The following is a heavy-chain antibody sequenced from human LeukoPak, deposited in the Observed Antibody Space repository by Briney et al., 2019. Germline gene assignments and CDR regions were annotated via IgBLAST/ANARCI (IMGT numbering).Heavy chain of an antibody. D-gene: IGHD6-13*01. Sequence: GASVKVSCKASGGTFISYAISWVRQAPGQGLEWMGGIIPIFGTANYAQKFQGRVTITADESTSTAYMELSSLRSEDTAVYYCAREVAAAGYYFDYWGQGTLVTVSS. CDR3: AREVAAAGYYFDY. CDR1: GGTFISYA. V-gene: IGHV1-69*13. CDR2: IIPIFGTA. J-gene: IGHJ4*02.